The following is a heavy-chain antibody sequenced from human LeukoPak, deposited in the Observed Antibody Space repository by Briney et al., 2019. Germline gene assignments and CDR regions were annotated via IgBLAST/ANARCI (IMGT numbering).Heavy chain of an antibody. D-gene: IGHD3-22*01. Sequence: SVKVSCKASGGTFSSYAISWVRQAPGQGLEWMGGIIPIFGTANYAQKFQGRVTITTDESTSTAYMELSSLRSEDTAVYYCARVAWGSSGYTDWFDPWGQGTLVTVSS. CDR3: ARVAWGSSGYTDWFDP. V-gene: IGHV1-69*05. J-gene: IGHJ5*02. CDR2: IIPIFGTA. CDR1: GGTFSSYA.